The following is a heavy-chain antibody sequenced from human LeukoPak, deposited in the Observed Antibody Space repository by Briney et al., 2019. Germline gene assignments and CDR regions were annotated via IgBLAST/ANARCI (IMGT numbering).Heavy chain of an antibody. D-gene: IGHD1-26*01. CDR1: GGSISYFY. V-gene: IGHV4-4*07. CDR2: IYNSGST. J-gene: IGHJ6*03. CDR3: ARVRGSSGSYEYCHYMDV. Sequence: PSETLSLTCTVSGGSISYFYWSWIRQPAGKGLEWIGRIYNSGSTNYNPSLKSRVTMSVDTSKKQSSLKLNSVTAADTAVYYCARVRGSSGSYEYCHYMDVWGKGTTVTISS.